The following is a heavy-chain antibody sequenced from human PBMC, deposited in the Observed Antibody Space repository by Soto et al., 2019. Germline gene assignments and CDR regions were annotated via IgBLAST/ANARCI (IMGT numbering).Heavy chain of an antibody. Sequence: GGSLRLSCAASGFTFSSYAMHWVRQAPGKGLEWVAVISYDGSNKYYADSVKGRFTISRDNSKNTLYLQMNSLRAEDTAVYYCAKDEAAKDPYYFDYWGQGTLVTVSS. CDR1: GFTFSSYA. V-gene: IGHV3-30-3*01. CDR2: ISYDGSNK. CDR3: AKDEAAKDPYYFDY. D-gene: IGHD6-13*01. J-gene: IGHJ4*02.